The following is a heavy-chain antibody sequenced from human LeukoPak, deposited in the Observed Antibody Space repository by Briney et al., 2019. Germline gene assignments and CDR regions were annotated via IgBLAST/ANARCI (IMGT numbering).Heavy chain of an antibody. CDR2: IYYSGST. Sequence: SQTLSLTSTVSAGSISSVAYYWSWIRQPPGKGPEWIGYIYYSGSTYYSPSLKSRVTISVDTSKNQFSLKLSSVTAADTAVYYCARAVASELGPWGQGTLVTVSS. J-gene: IGHJ5*02. CDR3: ARAVASELGP. CDR1: AGSISSVAYY. V-gene: IGHV4-30-4*01. D-gene: IGHD1-14*01.